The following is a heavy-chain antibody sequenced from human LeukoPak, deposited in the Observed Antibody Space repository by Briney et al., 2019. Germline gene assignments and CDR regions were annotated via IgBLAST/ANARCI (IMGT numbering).Heavy chain of an antibody. V-gene: IGHV3-7*01. J-gene: IGHJ4*02. CDR2: IKQDGSEK. CDR1: GFTFSSYW. D-gene: IGHD3-10*01. CDR3: ARVTYYYGSGSLAVYYFDY. Sequence: PGGSLRLSCAASGFTFSSYWMSWVRQAPGKGLEGVANIKQDGSEKYYVDSVKGRFTISRDNAKNSLYLQMNSLRAADTAVYYCARVTYYYGSGSLAVYYFDYWGQGTLVAVSS.